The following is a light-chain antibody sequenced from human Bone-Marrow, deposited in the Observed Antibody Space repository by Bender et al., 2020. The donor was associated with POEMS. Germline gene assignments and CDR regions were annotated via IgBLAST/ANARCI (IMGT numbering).Light chain of an antibody. CDR2: DVT. J-gene: IGLJ3*02. Sequence: QSALTQPASVSGSPGQSVTISCTGTSSDVGDYDHVSWYQHHPGKAPKLIIYDVTQRPSGVPDRFSASKSGNTASLTISGLQVEDETDYYCQSYDSDLNVEFGGGTRLIVL. V-gene: IGLV2-11*01. CDR1: SSDVGDYDH. CDR3: QSYDSDLNVE.